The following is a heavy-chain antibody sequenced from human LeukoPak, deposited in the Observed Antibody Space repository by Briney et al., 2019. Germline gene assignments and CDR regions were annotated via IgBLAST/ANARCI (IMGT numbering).Heavy chain of an antibody. V-gene: IGHV4-34*01. CDR3: ARGWYDCWFDP. D-gene: IGHD1-1*01. CDR2: INHSGST. CDR1: GGSFSGYY. Sequence: SETLSLTCAVYGGSFSGYYWSWIRQPPGKGLEWIGEINHSGSTNYNPSLKSRVTISVDTPKNQFSLKLSSVTAADSAVYYCARGWYDCWFDPWGQGTLVTVSS. J-gene: IGHJ5*02.